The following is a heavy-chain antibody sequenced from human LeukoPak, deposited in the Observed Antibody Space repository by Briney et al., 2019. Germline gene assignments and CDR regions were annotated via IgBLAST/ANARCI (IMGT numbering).Heavy chain of an antibody. Sequence: GGSLRLSCAASGFTFSSYGMNWVRQAPGKGLERLSYLSNTNMIHSSESVKGRFTISRDNAKNSLYLQMDGLRAEDTAVYYCARRGETAMVGDYWGRGTLVTVSS. CDR1: GFTFSSYG. V-gene: IGHV3-48*01. CDR2: LSNTNMI. CDR3: ARRGETAMVGDY. D-gene: IGHD5-18*01. J-gene: IGHJ4*02.